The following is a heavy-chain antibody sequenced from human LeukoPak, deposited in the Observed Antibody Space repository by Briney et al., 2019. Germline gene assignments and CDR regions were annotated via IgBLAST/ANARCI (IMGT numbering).Heavy chain of an antibody. CDR2: IWYDGSNK. CDR3: ARPYYYDSSGYPEYFQH. D-gene: IGHD3-22*01. J-gene: IGHJ1*01. V-gene: IGHV3-33*01. Sequence: GGSLRLSCAASGFTFSSYGMHWVRQAPGKGLEWVAVIWYDGSNKCYADSVKGRFTVSRDNSKNTLYLQMNSLRAEDTAVYYCARPYYYDSSGYPEYFQHWGQGTLVTVSS. CDR1: GFTFSSYG.